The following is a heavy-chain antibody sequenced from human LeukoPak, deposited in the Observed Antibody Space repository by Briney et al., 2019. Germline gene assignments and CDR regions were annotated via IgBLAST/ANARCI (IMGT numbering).Heavy chain of an antibody. V-gene: IGHV3-74*01. Sequence: GGSLRLSCAASGFTLSTYWMHWVRQGPGQGLVWVSCINSDVSRTTYADSVQGRFTISRDNSKNTLYLQLNTLRSEDTAVYYCARGSWSAADTNIDYWGQGTLVTVSS. D-gene: IGHD6-13*01. J-gene: IGHJ4*02. CDR3: ARGSWSAADTNIDY. CDR2: INSDVSRT. CDR1: GFTLSTYW.